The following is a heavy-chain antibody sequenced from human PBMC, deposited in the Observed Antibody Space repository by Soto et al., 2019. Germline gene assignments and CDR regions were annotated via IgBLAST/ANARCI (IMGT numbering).Heavy chain of an antibody. Sequence: QVQLQESGPGLVKPSQTLSLTCTVSGGSISSGGYYWSWIRQHPGKGLEWIGYIYYSGSTYYNPSLKSRVTISVDTSKNQFSLMLSSVTAADTAVYDCARDGTEAAGLMFDPWGQGTLVSVSS. V-gene: IGHV4-31*03. CDR3: ARDGTEAAGLMFDP. CDR2: IYYSGST. CDR1: GGSISSGGYY. J-gene: IGHJ5*02. D-gene: IGHD6-13*01.